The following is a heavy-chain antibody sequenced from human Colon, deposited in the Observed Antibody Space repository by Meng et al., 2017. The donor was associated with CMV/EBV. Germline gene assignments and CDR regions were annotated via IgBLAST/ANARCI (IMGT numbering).Heavy chain of an antibody. D-gene: IGHD5-18*01. J-gene: IGHJ4*02. V-gene: IGHV4-39*07. CDR3: VRGGTAMVAHFDY. CDR2: VYYTEGT. Sequence: QLQLQEAGPGLVKASEPLSLTCTVSGDSINSNTYNWGWTRQPPGKGLEWIGNVYYTEGTYYNPSLKSRVTISIDTSMNQFSLKLSSVTAADTAIYYCVRGGTAMVAHFDYWGQGALVTVSS. CDR1: GDSINSNTYN.